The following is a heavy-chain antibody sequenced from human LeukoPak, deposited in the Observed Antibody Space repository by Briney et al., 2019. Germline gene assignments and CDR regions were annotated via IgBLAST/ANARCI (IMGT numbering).Heavy chain of an antibody. CDR3: ARRGQQLVKDY. Sequence: GGSLRLSCAASGVTFDDYGMSWVRQAPGKGLEWVSGINWNGGSTGYADSVKGRFTISRDNAKNSLYLQMNSLRAEDTALYYCARRGQQLVKDYWGQGTLVTVSS. V-gene: IGHV3-20*04. J-gene: IGHJ4*02. D-gene: IGHD6-13*01. CDR1: GVTFDDYG. CDR2: INWNGGST.